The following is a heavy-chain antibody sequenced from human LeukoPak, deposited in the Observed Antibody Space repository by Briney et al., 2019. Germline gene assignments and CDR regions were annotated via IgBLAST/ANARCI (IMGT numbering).Heavy chain of an antibody. CDR2: IYYSGST. V-gene: IGHV4-39*01. J-gene: IGHJ4*02. Sequence: PSETLSLTCTVSGGSISSSSYYWGWIRQPPGKGLEWIGSIYYSGSTYYNPSLKSRVTISVDTSKNQFSLKLSSVTAADTAVYYCARHNAVPAALIDYWGQGTLVTVSS. CDR3: ARHNAVPAALIDY. D-gene: IGHD2-2*01. CDR1: GGSISSSSYY.